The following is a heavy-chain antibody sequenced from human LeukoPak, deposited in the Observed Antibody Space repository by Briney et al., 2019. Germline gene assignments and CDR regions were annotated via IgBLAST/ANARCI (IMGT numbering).Heavy chain of an antibody. CDR2: IYHSGST. D-gene: IGHD2-2*02. CDR3: ARVKAVPAAILI. J-gene: IGHJ4*02. CDR1: GGSISSGGYS. V-gene: IGHV4-30-2*05. Sequence: SETLSLTCAVSGGSISSGGYSWSWIRQPPGKGLEWIGYIYHSGSTYYNPSLKSRVTISVDTSKNQFSLKLSSVTAADTAVYYCARVKAVPAAILIWGQGTLVTVSS.